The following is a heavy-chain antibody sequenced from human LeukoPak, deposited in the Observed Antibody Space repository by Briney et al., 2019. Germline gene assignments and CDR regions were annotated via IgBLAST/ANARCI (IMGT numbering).Heavy chain of an antibody. V-gene: IGHV3-23*01. CDR1: GFTFSSYA. D-gene: IGHD6-19*01. CDR2: ISGSGGST. CDR3: ARANVRYSSGSGLDY. J-gene: IGHJ4*02. Sequence: GGSLRLSCAASGFTFSSYAMSWVRQAPGKGLEWVSAISGSGGSTYYADSVKGRFTISRDNSKNTLYLQMNSLRAGDTAVYYCARANVRYSSGSGLDYWGQGTLVTVSS.